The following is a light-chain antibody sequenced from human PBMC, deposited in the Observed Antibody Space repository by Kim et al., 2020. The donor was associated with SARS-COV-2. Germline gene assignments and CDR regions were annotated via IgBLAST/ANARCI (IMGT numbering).Light chain of an antibody. V-gene: IGLV3-19*01. CDR3: NSRDSSGNHVV. CDR2: GKN. J-gene: IGLJ2*01. Sequence: LGQTVRITCQGDSLRSYYARWSQQKPGQAPVLVIYGKNNRPSGIPDRFSGSSSGNTASLTITGAQAEDEADYYCNSRDSSGNHVVFGGGTQLTVL. CDR1: SLRSYY.